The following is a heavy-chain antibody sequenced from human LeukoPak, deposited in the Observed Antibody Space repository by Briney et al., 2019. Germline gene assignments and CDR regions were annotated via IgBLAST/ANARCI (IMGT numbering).Heavy chain of an antibody. D-gene: IGHD6-19*01. CDR2: RSSTGIT. J-gene: IGHJ4*02. Sequence: PSETLSLTCSVSGGSISISNYFWGWIRQPPGMGLEWIASRSSTGITHYYPSLESRISVSVETSKNQFSLMLTSLTAADTAVYYCAFSGWFWGAFDYWGQGILVTVS. V-gene: IGHV4-39*01. CDR3: AFSGWFWGAFDY. CDR1: GGSISISNYF.